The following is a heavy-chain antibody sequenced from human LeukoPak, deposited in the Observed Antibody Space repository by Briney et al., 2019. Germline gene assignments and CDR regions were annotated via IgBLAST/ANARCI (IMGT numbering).Heavy chain of an antibody. V-gene: IGHV3-7*03. CDR3: AKDPMVRGVILRNFDY. Sequence: PGGSLRLSCAASGFTFSSYWMSWVRQAPGKGLEWVANIKQDGSEKYYVDSVKGRFTISRDNAKNSLYLQMSSLRAEDTAVYYCAKDPMVRGVILRNFDYWGQGTLVTVSS. D-gene: IGHD3-10*01. CDR1: GFTFSSYW. CDR2: IKQDGSEK. J-gene: IGHJ4*02.